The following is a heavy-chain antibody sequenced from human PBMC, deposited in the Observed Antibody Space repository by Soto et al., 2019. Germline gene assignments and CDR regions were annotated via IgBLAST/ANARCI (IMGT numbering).Heavy chain of an antibody. CDR3: AKGTAAADY. J-gene: IGHJ4*02. Sequence: GGSLRLSCAASGFTFSSYGMHWVRQAPGKGLEWVAVISYDGSNKYYADSVKGRFTISRDNSKNTLYLQMNSLRAEDTAVYYCAKGTAAADYWGQGTLVTVSS. V-gene: IGHV3-30*18. CDR2: ISYDGSNK. CDR1: GFTFSSYG. D-gene: IGHD6-13*01.